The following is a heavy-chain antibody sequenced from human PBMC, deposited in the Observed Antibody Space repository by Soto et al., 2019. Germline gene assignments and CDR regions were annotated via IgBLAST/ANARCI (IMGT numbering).Heavy chain of an antibody. Sequence: QVQLVESGGGVVQPGRSLRLSCAASGFTFSSYGMHWVRQAPGKGLEWVAVISYDGSNKYYADSVKGRFTISRDNSKNTLYLQMNSLRAEDTAVYYCAKAGYSSSWYWFDPWGQVTLVTVSS. V-gene: IGHV3-30*18. CDR2: ISYDGSNK. D-gene: IGHD6-13*01. J-gene: IGHJ5*02. CDR1: GFTFSSYG. CDR3: AKAGYSSSWYWFDP.